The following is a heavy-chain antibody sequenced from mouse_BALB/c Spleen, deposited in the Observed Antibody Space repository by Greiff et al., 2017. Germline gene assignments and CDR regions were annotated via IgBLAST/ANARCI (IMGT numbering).Heavy chain of an antibody. CDR2: INPSNGRT. J-gene: IGHJ1*01. Sequence: VQLQQPGAELVKPGASVKLSCKASGYTFTSYWMHWVKQRPGQGLEWIGEINPSNGRTNYNEKFKSKATLTVDKSSSTAYMQLSSLTSEDSAVYYCARRGYFDVWGAGTTVTVSS. V-gene: IGHV1S81*02. CDR3: ARRGYFDV. CDR1: GYTFTSYW.